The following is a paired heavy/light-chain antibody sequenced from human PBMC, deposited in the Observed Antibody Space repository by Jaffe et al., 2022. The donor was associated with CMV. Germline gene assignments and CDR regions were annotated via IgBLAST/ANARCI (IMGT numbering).Heavy chain of an antibody. CDR3: ARGRSREWELLRSAEYFDY. Sequence: EVQLVQSGAEVKKPGESLKISCKGSGYSFTSYWIGWVRQMPGKGLEWMGIIYPGDSDTRYSPSFQGQVTISADKSISTAYLQWSSLKASDTAMYYCARGRSREWELLRSAEYFDYWGQGTLVTVSS. CDR1: GYSFTSYW. V-gene: IGHV5-51*01. D-gene: IGHD1-26*01. CDR2: IYPGDSDT. J-gene: IGHJ4*02.
Light chain of an antibody. J-gene: IGLJ3*02. V-gene: IGLV3-21*04. CDR1: NIGSKS. Sequence: SYVLTQPPSVSVAPGKTARITCGGNNIGSKSVHWYQQKPGQAPVLVIYYDSDRPSGIPERFSGSNSGNTATLTISRVEAGDEADYYCQVWDSSSDNWVFGGGTKLTVL. CDR2: YDS. CDR3: QVWDSSSDNWV.